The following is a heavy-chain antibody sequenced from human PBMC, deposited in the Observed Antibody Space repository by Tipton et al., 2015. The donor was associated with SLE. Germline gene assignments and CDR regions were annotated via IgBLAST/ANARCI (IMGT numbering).Heavy chain of an antibody. CDR1: GGSVSSGSYY. CDR3: VRLRSKVLIDY. D-gene: IGHD2-8*01. CDR2: IYYSGST. J-gene: IGHJ4*02. Sequence: GLVKPSETLSLTCTVSGGSVSSGSYYWAWIRQPPGKGPEWIGTIYYSGSTYYYPSLKSRITISVDTSKNQFSLEVRSVTAADTAVYYCVRLRSKVLIDYWGQGTLVTASS. V-gene: IGHV4-39*07.